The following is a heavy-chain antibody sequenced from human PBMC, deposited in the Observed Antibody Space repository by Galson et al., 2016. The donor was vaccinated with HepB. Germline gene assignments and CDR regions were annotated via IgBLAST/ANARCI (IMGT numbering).Heavy chain of an antibody. CDR3: AKELYGRWNIALFSQRHGYYAMDV. V-gene: IGHV3-23*01. Sequence: SLRLSCAASGFTFSSYAMSWVRQAPGKGLEWVSTISGSGGSTYYADSVRGRFTISRDNSKDALYLQMSSLRAEDTAVYSCAKELYGRWNIALFSQRHGYYAMDVWGQGTTVTVSS. CDR2: ISGSGGST. D-gene: IGHD6-13*01. J-gene: IGHJ6*02. CDR1: GFTFSSYA.